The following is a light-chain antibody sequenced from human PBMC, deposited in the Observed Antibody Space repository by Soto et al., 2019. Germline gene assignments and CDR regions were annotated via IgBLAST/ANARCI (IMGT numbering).Light chain of an antibody. J-gene: IGLJ2*01. CDR2: LNSDGRH. V-gene: IGLV4-69*01. CDR1: SGHSTYA. CDR3: QTWGTGGDVV. Sequence: QPVLTQSPSASASLGASVKLTCTLSSGHSTYAIAWHQQQPEKGPRYLMKLNSDGRHSKGDGIPDRFSGTSSGAERYLTISRLQSEDEAYYYCQTWGTGGDVVFGGGTKLTVL.